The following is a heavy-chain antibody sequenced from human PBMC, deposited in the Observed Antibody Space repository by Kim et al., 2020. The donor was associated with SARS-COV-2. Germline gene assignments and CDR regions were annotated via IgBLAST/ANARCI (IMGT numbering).Heavy chain of an antibody. CDR3: VREPSN. V-gene: IGHV3-11*01. CDR2: INGNGSSM. CDR1: GFRFSDYY. D-gene: IGHD6-6*01. Sequence: GGSLRLSCEASGFRFSDYYMSWIRQAPGKGLEWVAYINGNGSSMKCADSVNGRFSISRDNANKSLSLQMNSLTPEDTAVYYCVREPSNWVQRTFVTVSS. J-gene: IGHJ1*01.